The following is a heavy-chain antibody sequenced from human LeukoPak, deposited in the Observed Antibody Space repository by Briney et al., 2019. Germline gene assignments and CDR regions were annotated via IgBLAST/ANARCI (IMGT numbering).Heavy chain of an antibody. D-gene: IGHD3-3*01. J-gene: IGHJ4*02. CDR1: GGSISSSSYY. CDR3: AKTYYDFWSGYFDY. CDR2: IYYSGST. V-gene: IGHV4-39*01. Sequence: SETLSLTCTVSGGSISSSSYYWGWIRQPPGKGLEWIGSIYYSGSTYYNPSPKSRVTISVDTSKNQFSLKLSSVTAADTAMYYCAKTYYDFWSGYFDYWGQGTLVTVSS.